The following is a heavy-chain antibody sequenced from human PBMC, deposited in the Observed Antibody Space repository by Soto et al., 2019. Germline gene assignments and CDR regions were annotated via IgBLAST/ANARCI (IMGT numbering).Heavy chain of an antibody. Sequence: QVQLVQSGAEEKKPGASVKVSCKTSGYSFPSYAINWVRQAPGQSLEWMGWINAGNGDTDYSQKFHDRVTITMDTSARTAYMELSSLRSDDTAMYYCARSGDPGITVTGPFDSWGQGTLVTVSS. CDR2: INAGNGDT. D-gene: IGHD6-19*01. CDR3: ARSGDPGITVTGPFDS. V-gene: IGHV1-3*05. J-gene: IGHJ4*02. CDR1: GYSFPSYA.